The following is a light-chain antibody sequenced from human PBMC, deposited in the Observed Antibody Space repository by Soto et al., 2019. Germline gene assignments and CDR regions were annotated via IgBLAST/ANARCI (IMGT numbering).Light chain of an antibody. Sequence: EIVLTQSPATLSVSPGERVTLSCRASESVDINLAWYQQKPGQAPRLLIYGASTRATDMPGTFSGRGSGTEFTLTISSLQSEDFAVYYCQQYNHWPPITFGQGTRLEIK. J-gene: IGKJ5*01. CDR2: GAS. CDR3: QQYNHWPPIT. V-gene: IGKV3-15*01. CDR1: ESVDIN.